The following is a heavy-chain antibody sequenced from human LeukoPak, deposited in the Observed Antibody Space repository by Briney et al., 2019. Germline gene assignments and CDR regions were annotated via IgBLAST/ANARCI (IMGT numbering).Heavy chain of an antibody. D-gene: IGHD3-9*01. Sequence: SETLSLTCAVYGGSFSGYYWSWIRQSPGKGLEWIGEINHSGSTNYNPSLKSRVTISVDTSKNQFSLKLSSVTAADTAVYYCARGHFESWFDPWGQGTLVTVSS. CDR1: GGSFSGYY. J-gene: IGHJ5*02. CDR3: ARGHFESWFDP. CDR2: INHSGST. V-gene: IGHV4-34*01.